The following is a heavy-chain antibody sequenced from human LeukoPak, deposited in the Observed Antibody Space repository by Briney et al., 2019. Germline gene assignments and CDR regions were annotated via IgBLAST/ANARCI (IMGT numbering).Heavy chain of an antibody. CDR1: GYTFTSYD. J-gene: IGHJ6*03. CDR2: MNPNSGNT. D-gene: IGHD2-2*01. Sequence: ASVKVSCKASGYTFTSYDINWVRQATGQGLEWMGWMNPNSGNTGYAQKFQGRVTMTRNTPISTAYMELSSLRSEDTAVYYCARQVGCSSTSCYLFYYYYYMDVWGKGTTVTVSS. CDR3: ARQVGCSSTSCYLFYYYYYMDV. V-gene: IGHV1-8*01.